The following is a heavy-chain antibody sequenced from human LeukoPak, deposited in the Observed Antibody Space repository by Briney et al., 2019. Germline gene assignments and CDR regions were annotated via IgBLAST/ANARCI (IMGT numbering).Heavy chain of an antibody. CDR3: AKIGYDSSGYYLYYTDY. Sequence: GGPLRLSCAASGFTFSSCAMSWVRQALGKGLEWVSAISGSGGSTYYADSVKGRFTISRDNSKNTLYLQMNSLRAEDTAVYYCAKIGYDSSGYYLYYTDYWGQGALVTVSS. V-gene: IGHV3-23*01. CDR1: GFTFSSCA. J-gene: IGHJ4*02. CDR2: ISGSGGST. D-gene: IGHD3-22*01.